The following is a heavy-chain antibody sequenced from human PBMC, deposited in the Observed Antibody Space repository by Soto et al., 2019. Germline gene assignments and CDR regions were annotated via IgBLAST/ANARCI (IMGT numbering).Heavy chain of an antibody. Sequence: QVQLVQSGAEVKKPGSSVKVSCKASGGTFSSYTISWVRQAPGQGLEWMGRIIPILGIANYAQKFQGRVTITSDKTTSTAYVELSSFRSEDTAGYDCAMKVRYYYGMDVWGQGTTVTVSS. D-gene: IGHD3-10*01. J-gene: IGHJ6*02. CDR3: AMKVRYYYGMDV. CDR2: IIPILGIA. CDR1: GGTFSSYT. V-gene: IGHV1-69*02.